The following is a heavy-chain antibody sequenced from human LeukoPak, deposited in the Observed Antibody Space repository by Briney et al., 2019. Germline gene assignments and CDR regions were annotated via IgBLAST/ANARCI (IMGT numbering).Heavy chain of an antibody. CDR3: AIACSGGSCYYYGMDV. Sequence: GASLRLSCAASGFTFSSYAMSWVRQAPGKGLEWVSAISGSGGSTYYADSVKGRFTISRDNSKNTLYLQMNSLRAEDTAVYYCAIACSGGSCYYYGMDVWGRGTTVTVSS. V-gene: IGHV3-23*01. CDR2: ISGSGGST. CDR1: GFTFSSYA. J-gene: IGHJ6*02. D-gene: IGHD2-15*01.